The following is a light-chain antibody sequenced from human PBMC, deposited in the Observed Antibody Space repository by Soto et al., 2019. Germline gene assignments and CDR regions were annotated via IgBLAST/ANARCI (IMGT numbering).Light chain of an antibody. V-gene: IGLV2-14*01. CDR1: SSDVGGYNY. J-gene: IGLJ1*01. Sequence: QSVLTQPASVSGSPGQSITISCTGTSSDVGGYNYVSWYQQYPGKAPKLMIYEVSNRPSGVSYRFSGSKSGNTASLTISGLLAEDEADYYCNSYTSSSTLVFGTGTKSPS. CDR2: EVS. CDR3: NSYTSSSTLV.